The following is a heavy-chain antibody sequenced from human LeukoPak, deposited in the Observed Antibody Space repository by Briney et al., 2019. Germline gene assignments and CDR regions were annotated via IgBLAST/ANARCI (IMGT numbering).Heavy chain of an antibody. CDR2: ISGSGGST. CDR1: GFTFSSYS. Sequence: GGSLRLSCAASGFTFSSYSMNWVRQAPGKGLEWVSDISGSGGSTYYADSVKGRFTISRDNSKNTLYLQMNSLRAEDTAVYYCAKDREWSSSWYSDFDYWGQGTLVTVSS. D-gene: IGHD6-13*01. V-gene: IGHV3-23*01. J-gene: IGHJ4*02. CDR3: AKDREWSSSWYSDFDY.